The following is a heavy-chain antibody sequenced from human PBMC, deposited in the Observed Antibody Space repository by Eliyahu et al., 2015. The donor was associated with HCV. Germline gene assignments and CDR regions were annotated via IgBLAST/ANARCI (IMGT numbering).Heavy chain of an antibody. CDR1: GGXITTXS. J-gene: IGHJ5*02. V-gene: IGHV4-59*01. CDR3: ASGGGGIAVAGTGGWFDP. CDR2: IHYSGST. D-gene: IGHD6-19*01. Sequence: QVQLQESGPGLVKPSETLSLTCTVSGGXITTXSWSWIRQPPGKGLEWSGYIHYSGSTNYNPSLKSRVTISIDTSKNQFSLKLTSVTAADTAVYYCASGGGGIAVAGTGGWFDPWGQGTLVTVSS.